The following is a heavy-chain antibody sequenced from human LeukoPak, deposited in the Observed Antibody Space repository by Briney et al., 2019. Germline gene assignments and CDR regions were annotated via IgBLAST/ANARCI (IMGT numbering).Heavy chain of an antibody. D-gene: IGHD4-17*01. CDR3: ASLYYGDTHFDY. Sequence: ASVKVSCKASGYTFTGYYMHWVRQAPGQGLEWMGWINPNSGGTNYAQKFQGRGTMTRDTSISTAYMELSRLRSDDTAVYYCASLYYGDTHFDYWGQGTLVTVSS. V-gene: IGHV1-2*02. J-gene: IGHJ4*02. CDR1: GYTFTGYY. CDR2: INPNSGGT.